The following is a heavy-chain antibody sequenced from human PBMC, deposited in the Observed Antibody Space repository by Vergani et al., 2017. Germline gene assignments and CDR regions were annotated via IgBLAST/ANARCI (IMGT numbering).Heavy chain of an antibody. CDR1: GFTFDDYA. Sequence: EVQLVESGGGLVQPGRSLRLSCAASGFTFDDYAMHWVRQAPGKGLGWVSGINWNSDSIAYADSVKGRFTISRDNAKNSLYLQMNSLRAEDTALYYCVKDIAASGNYWYFHLWGRGTLVTVSS. CDR3: VKDIAASGNYWYFHL. V-gene: IGHV3-9*01. J-gene: IGHJ2*01. CDR2: INWNSDSI. D-gene: IGHD6-13*01.